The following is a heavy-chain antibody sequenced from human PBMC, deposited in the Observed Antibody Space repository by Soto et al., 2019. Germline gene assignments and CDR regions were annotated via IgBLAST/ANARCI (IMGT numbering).Heavy chain of an antibody. V-gene: IGHV1-18*01. Sequence: QIQLVQSGGDVKTPGSSVKVSCTTSRYTFTSHGIAWVRQAPGQGLEWMGWISTFNGKTDYAQKFQGRVTLTADTITSTVQMELRSLRSDDTAVYYCARLLTEGATFREAAFDPWGQGTKVTVSS. D-gene: IGHD3-9*01. CDR1: RYTFTSHG. CDR3: ARLLTEGATFREAAFDP. J-gene: IGHJ3*01. CDR2: ISTFNGKT.